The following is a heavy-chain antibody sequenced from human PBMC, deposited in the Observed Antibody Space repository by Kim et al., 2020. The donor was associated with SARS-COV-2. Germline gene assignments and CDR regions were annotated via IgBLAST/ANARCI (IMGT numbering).Heavy chain of an antibody. V-gene: IGHV3-20*01. D-gene: IGHD6-19*01. J-gene: IGHJ4*02. CDR2: INWNGGST. Sequence: GGSLRLSCAASGFTFDDYGMSWVRQAPGKGLEWVSGINWNGGSTGYADSVKGRFTISRDNAKNSLYLQMNSLRADDTALYHCARNSGWYPAEYWGQGTLVTVSS. CDR1: GFTFDDYG. CDR3: ARNSGWYPAEY.